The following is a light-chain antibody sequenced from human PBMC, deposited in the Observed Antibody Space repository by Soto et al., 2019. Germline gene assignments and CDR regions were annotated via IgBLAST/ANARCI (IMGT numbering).Light chain of an antibody. J-gene: IGKJ4*01. Sequence: DIQMTQSPSTLSASVGDRVTITCRASQSISSWLAWYQQKPGKAPKLLIYKASSLESGVPSRFSGSGSGTEFTLTINSLQPDDFATYYCQQYNSYRLTFGGGTKVDIK. CDR1: QSISSW. V-gene: IGKV1-5*03. CDR3: QQYNSYRLT. CDR2: KAS.